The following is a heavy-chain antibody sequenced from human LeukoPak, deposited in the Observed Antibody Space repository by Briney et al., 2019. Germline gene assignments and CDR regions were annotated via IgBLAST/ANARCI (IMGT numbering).Heavy chain of an antibody. J-gene: IGHJ4*02. CDR3: ASLDILTGYYDY. V-gene: IGHV3-30*03. CDR2: ISYDGSNK. D-gene: IGHD3-9*01. CDR1: GFTFSSYG. Sequence: PGGSLRLSCAASGFTFSSYGMHWVRQAPGKGLEWVAVISYDGSNKYYEDSVKGRFTISRDNSKNTLYLQMNSLRAEDTAVYYCASLDILTGYYDYWGQGTLVTVSS.